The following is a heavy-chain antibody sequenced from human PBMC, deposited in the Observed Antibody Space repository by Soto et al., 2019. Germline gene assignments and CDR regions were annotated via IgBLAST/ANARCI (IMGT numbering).Heavy chain of an antibody. J-gene: IGHJ6*02. Sequence: SETLFLTCAVYGGSFSGYYWSWIRQPPGEGLEGIGEINHSGRTNYNPALKSRVTISVDTSKNQVSLKLSSVTAADTAVYYCGNIRVATLSRRRNYYYSSDMDVWGQGTLVTVSS. V-gene: IGHV4-34*01. D-gene: IGHD5-12*01. CDR3: GNIRVATLSRRRNYYYSSDMDV. CDR2: INHSGRT. CDR1: GGSFSGYY.